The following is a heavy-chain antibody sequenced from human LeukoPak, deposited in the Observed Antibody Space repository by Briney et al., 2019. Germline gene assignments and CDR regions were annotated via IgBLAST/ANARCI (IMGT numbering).Heavy chain of an antibody. CDR2: IDSGGNT. V-gene: IGHV3-53*01. CDR1: GLTVSSNY. CDR3: ARDPGYGDPRGF. J-gene: IGHJ4*02. Sequence: GGSQRLSCAASGLTVSSNYMSWVRQARGKGLEWLSVIDSGGNTYYADFVKARFTINRDNSKNTLYLQMNGLRAEDTAVYYCARDPGYGDPRGFWGQGTLVTVST. D-gene: IGHD4-17*01.